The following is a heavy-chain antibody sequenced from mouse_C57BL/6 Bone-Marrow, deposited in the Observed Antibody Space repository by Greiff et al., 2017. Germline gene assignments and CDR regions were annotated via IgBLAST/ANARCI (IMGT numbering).Heavy chain of an antibody. CDR3: ASSCSYGSSYDFDY. V-gene: IGHV14-1*01. Sequence: EVQLQQSGAELVRPGASVKLSCTASGFNIKDYYMHWVKQRPEQGLEWIGRIDPGDGDTEYNPKFKGKATLTADKSSNTAYMQLSSLTSEDPAVYYCASSCSYGSSYDFDYWGQGTTLTVSS. J-gene: IGHJ2*01. CDR2: IDPGDGDT. CDR1: GFNIKDYY. D-gene: IGHD1-1*01.